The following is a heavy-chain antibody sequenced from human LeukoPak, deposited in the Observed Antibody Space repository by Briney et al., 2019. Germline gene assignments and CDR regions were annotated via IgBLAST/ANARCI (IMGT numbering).Heavy chain of an antibody. D-gene: IGHD3-10*01. CDR1: GFTFSDYY. V-gene: IGHV3-7*01. J-gene: IGHJ4*02. Sequence: GGSLRLSCAASGFTFSDYYMSWIRQAPGKGLEWVANIKSDASEKYYLDSVRGRFSISRDNAKNLLYLQMNSLRTEDTAVYYCLAAGGYWGQGILVTVSS. CDR2: IKSDASEK. CDR3: LAAGGY.